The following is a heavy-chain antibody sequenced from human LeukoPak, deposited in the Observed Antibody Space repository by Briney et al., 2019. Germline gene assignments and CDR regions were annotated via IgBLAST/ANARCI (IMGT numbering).Heavy chain of an antibody. CDR2: ISGSGGST. J-gene: IGHJ2*01. CDR1: GFTLTTNP. Sequence: PGGSLRPSCPAPGFTLTTNPITWVRQAPGKGLEWVQAISGSGGSTYYADSVKGRFTISRDNSKNTLYLQMNSLRAEDTAVYYCAKDRTVGASYWYFDLWGRGTLVTVSS. D-gene: IGHD1-26*01. CDR3: AKDRTVGASYWYFDL. V-gene: IGHV3-23*01.